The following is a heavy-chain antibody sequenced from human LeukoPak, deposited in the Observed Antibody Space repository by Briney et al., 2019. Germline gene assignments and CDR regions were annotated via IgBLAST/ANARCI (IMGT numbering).Heavy chain of an antibody. Sequence: GASVKVPCKASGYTFTSYAMHWVRQAPGQRLEWMGWINAGNGNTKYSQKFQGRVTITRDTSASTAYMELSSLRSEDTAVYYCARGQRMITFGGVIADAFDIWGQGTMVTVSS. D-gene: IGHD3-16*02. CDR1: GYTFTSYA. CDR2: INAGNGNT. V-gene: IGHV1-3*01. J-gene: IGHJ3*02. CDR3: ARGQRMITFGGVIADAFDI.